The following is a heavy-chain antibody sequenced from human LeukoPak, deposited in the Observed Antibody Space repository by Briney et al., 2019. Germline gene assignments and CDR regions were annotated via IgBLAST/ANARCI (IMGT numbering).Heavy chain of an antibody. D-gene: IGHD6-13*01. Sequence: GGSLRLSCAASGFTFSSYSMNWVRQAPGKGLEWVSSISSSGSYIYYADSLRGRFTISRDNAKNSLYLQMNSLRAEDTAVYYCARALEAAAGTYNDAFDIWGQGTMATVSS. V-gene: IGHV3-21*01. CDR2: ISSSGSYI. CDR1: GFTFSSYS. J-gene: IGHJ3*02. CDR3: ARALEAAAGTYNDAFDI.